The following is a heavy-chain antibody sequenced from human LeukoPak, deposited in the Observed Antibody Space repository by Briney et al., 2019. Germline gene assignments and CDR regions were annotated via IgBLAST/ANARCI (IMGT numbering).Heavy chain of an antibody. J-gene: IGHJ2*01. Sequence: PSETLSLTCTVSGASITSGPYYWGWVRQPPGVGLEWIGSISYPRTSYYPPSLNSRVTISLDTSKNQFSLRLNSVTAADTAVYYCIPYYYDSSSGWYFDLWGRGTLVTVSS. V-gene: IGHV4-39*01. D-gene: IGHD3-22*01. CDR1: GASITSGPYY. CDR3: IPYYYDSSSGWYFDL. CDR2: ISYPRTS.